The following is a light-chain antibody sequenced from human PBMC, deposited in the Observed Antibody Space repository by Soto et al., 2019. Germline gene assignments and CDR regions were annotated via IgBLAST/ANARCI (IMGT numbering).Light chain of an antibody. V-gene: IGKV3-15*01. Sequence: EIVMTQSPATLSVSPGERATLSCRASQTVNNNLAWYQQKPGQAPRLLIYGASARATGIPARFSGNGSGTEFTLTISSLQSEDFAVYDCQQYNNWPLTFGGGTKGEIK. CDR3: QQYNNWPLT. J-gene: IGKJ4*01. CDR1: QTVNNN. CDR2: GAS.